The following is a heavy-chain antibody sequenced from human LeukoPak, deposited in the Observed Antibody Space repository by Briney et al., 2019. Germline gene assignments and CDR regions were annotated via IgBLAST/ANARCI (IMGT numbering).Heavy chain of an antibody. Sequence: GASVTVSCKASGYTFTSYDINWVRQATGQGLEWMGWMNPNSGNTGYAQKFQGRVTMTRDTSTSTVYMELSSLRSEDTAVYYCARGTVTTYVYYYYGMDVWGQGTTVTVSS. D-gene: IGHD4-11*01. CDR1: GYTFTSYD. V-gene: IGHV1-8*01. J-gene: IGHJ6*02. CDR2: MNPNSGNT. CDR3: ARGTVTTYVYYYYGMDV.